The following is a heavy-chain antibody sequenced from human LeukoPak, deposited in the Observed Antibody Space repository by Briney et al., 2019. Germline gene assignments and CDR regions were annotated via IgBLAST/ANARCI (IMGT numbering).Heavy chain of an antibody. V-gene: IGHV1-46*01. CDR1: GYTFTSYG. J-gene: IGHJ5*02. D-gene: IGHD1-26*01. CDR3: ARGRRELLGSIWFDP. Sequence: ASVKVSCKASGYTFTSYGIRWVRQAPGQGLEWMGIINPSGGSTSYAQKFQGRVTMTRDTSTSTVYMELSSLRSEDTAVYYCARGRRELLGSIWFDPWGQGTLVTVSS. CDR2: INPSGGST.